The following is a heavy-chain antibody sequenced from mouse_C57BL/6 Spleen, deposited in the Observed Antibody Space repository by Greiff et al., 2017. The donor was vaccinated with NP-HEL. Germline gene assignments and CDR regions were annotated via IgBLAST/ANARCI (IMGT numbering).Heavy chain of an antibody. CDR1: GYTFTSYW. J-gene: IGHJ3*01. Sequence: VQLQESGAELVMPGASVKLSCKASGYTFTSYWMHWVKQRPGQGLEWIGEIDPSDSYTNYNQKFKGKSTLTVDKSSSTAYMQLSSLTSADSAVYYCARTYYGSSSFAYWGQGTLVTVSA. CDR3: ARTYYGSSSFAY. V-gene: IGHV1-69*01. D-gene: IGHD1-1*01. CDR2: IDPSDSYT.